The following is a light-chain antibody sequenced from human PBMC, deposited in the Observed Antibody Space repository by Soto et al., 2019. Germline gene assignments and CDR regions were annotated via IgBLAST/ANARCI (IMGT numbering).Light chain of an antibody. Sequence: EIVLTQSPDTLSLSPGERATLSCRASQSVSSSYLAWYQQKPGQAPRLLIYGASSRDTGIPDRFSGSGSGTDFTLTISRLEPEDFAVYYCRQYDNSPITFGQGTRLEIK. CDR1: QSVSSSY. CDR2: GAS. CDR3: RQYDNSPIT. J-gene: IGKJ5*01. V-gene: IGKV3-20*01.